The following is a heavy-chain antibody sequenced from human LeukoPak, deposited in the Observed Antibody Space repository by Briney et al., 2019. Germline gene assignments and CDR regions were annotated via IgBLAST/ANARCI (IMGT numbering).Heavy chain of an antibody. Sequence: PSETLSRTCTVSGGSISSSSYYWGWIRQPPGKGLEWIGSIYYSGSTYYNPSLKSRVTISVDTSKNQFSLKLSSVTAADTAVYYCASPYYGSGSYPYWGQGTLVTVSS. CDR1: GGSISSSSYY. V-gene: IGHV4-39*01. CDR3: ASPYYGSGSYPY. D-gene: IGHD3-10*01. CDR2: IYYSGST. J-gene: IGHJ4*02.